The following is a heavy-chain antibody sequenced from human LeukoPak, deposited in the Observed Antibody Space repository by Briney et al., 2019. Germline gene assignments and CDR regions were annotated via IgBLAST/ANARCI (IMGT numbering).Heavy chain of an antibody. V-gene: IGHV6-1*01. D-gene: IGHD6-6*01. J-gene: IGHJ5*02. Sequence: SQTLSLTCAISGDSVSSNSAAWNWIRQSPSRGLEWLGRTYYRSKWYNDYAVSVKSRITINPDTSKNQFSLQLNSVTPEDTAVYYCARRGLYSSSSVSWFDPWGQGTLVTVSS. CDR3: ARRGLYSSSSVSWFDP. CDR1: GDSVSSNSAA. CDR2: TYYRSKWYN.